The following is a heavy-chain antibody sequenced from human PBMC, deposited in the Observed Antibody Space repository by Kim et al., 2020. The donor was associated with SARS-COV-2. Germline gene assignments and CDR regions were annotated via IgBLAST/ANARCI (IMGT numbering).Heavy chain of an antibody. CDR2: ISAGGGTT. CDR1: GFTFSSYA. V-gene: IGHV3-23*01. J-gene: IGHJ4*02. CDR3: AYNWNCDY. Sequence: GGSLRLSCEASGFTFSSYAMSWVRQAPGKGLEWVSAISAGGGTTYHADSVKGRFTISRDNSKTTLYLQMSSLRVEDTAVYYCAYNWNCDYWGQGTLVTVSS. D-gene: IGHD1-1*01.